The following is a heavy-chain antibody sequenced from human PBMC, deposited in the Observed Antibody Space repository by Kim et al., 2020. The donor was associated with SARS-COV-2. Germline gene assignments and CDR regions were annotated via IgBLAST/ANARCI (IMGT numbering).Heavy chain of an antibody. Sequence: SVKGRFTSSRDDSKNTAYLDMSGLKTEDTALYYCTRIPATTLAFWDAFDIWGQGTMVTVSS. J-gene: IGHJ3*02. D-gene: IGHD1-1*01. CDR3: TRIPATTLAFWDAFDI. V-gene: IGHV3-73*01.